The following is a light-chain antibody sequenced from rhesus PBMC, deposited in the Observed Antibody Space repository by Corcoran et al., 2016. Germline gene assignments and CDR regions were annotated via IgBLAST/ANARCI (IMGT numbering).Light chain of an antibody. CDR3: QHYYSTPYS. J-gene: IGKJ2*01. Sequence: DIQMTQSPSSLSASVGDRVTITCRASQGISNYLAWYQQKTGETPKLLIYAASGLQSGIASRFSGGGSGTDFTLTISSLQSEDFATYYCQHYYSTPYSFGQGTKVEIK. V-gene: IGKV1-25*02. CDR2: AAS. CDR1: QGISNY.